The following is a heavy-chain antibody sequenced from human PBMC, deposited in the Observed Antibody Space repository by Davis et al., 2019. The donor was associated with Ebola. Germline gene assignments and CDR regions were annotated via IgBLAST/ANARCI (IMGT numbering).Heavy chain of an antibody. J-gene: IGHJ5*01. CDR2: IYYSGST. CDR3: ARGGSWFDS. Sequence: PSETLSLTCTVSGGSISSHYWSWIRQPPGKGLEWIGNIYYSGSTNYKPSLKSRVTISVDTSKNQFSLKVNSVTAADTAVYYCARGGSWFDSWGQGALVTVSS. CDR1: GGSISSHY. V-gene: IGHV4-59*11.